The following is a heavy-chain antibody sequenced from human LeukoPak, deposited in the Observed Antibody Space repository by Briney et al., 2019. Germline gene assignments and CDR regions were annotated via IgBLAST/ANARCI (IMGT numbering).Heavy chain of an antibody. CDR1: GGSFSSNT. D-gene: IGHD6-19*01. Sequence: SVKDSCKASGGSFSSNTLSWVRQAPGQGLEWMGGIIANVGTPTYTQKFQGRVTVTADESTSTAYMELSSLRSEDTAVYYCARGGTHSSGWYDYWGQGTLVTVSS. J-gene: IGHJ4*02. V-gene: IGHV1-69*13. CDR2: IIANVGTP. CDR3: ARGGTHSSGWYDY.